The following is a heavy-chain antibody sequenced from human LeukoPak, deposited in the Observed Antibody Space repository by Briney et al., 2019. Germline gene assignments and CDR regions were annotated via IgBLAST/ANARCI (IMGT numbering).Heavy chain of an antibody. V-gene: IGHV4-34*01. J-gene: IGHJ4*02. CDR3: ARDGYYDSSGYYGYFDY. D-gene: IGHD3-22*01. Sequence: ASETLSLTCAVYGGSFSGYYWSWIRQPPGKGLEWIGEINHSGSTNYNPSLKSRVTISVDTSKNQFSLKLSSVTAADTAVYYCARDGYYDSSGYYGYFDYWGQGTLVTVSS. CDR1: GGSFSGYY. CDR2: INHSGST.